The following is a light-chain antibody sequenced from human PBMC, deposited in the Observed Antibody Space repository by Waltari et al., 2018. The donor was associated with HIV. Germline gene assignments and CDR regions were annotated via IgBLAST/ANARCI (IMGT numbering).Light chain of an antibody. Sequence: QSVVTQTPSVSGTPGQRVPFSCSGRSSTLGSPDGYWYQHFTGTTPKLLINWNNRRPSGVPDRFSGSKSGTSASLAISGLRSEDEADYYCAVWDDSVSAWVFGGGTKLTVL. V-gene: IGLV1-47*01. J-gene: IGLJ3*02. CDR2: WNN. CDR3: AVWDDSVSAWV. CDR1: SSTLGSPD.